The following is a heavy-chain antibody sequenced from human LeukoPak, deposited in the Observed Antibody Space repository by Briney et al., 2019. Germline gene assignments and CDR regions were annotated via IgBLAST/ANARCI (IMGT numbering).Heavy chain of an antibody. J-gene: IGHJ6*03. Sequence: GGSLRLSCAASGFTFRTYSMNWVRQAPGKGLEWVSSISSSISYISYADSVKGRFTISRDNAKTSLYLQMNSLRAEDTAVYYCARVGYSYYYMDVWGKGTTVTVSS. CDR3: ARVGYSYYYMDV. D-gene: IGHD5-18*01. CDR2: ISSSISYI. V-gene: IGHV3-21*01. CDR1: GFTFRTYS.